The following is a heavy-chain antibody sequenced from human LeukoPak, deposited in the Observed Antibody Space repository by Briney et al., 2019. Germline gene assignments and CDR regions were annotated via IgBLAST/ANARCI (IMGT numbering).Heavy chain of an antibody. D-gene: IGHD1-26*01. CDR1: GGSIGSGDYY. CDR3: ARDIVGATDDAFDI. V-gene: IGHV4-39*07. J-gene: IGHJ3*02. Sequence: SETLSLTCTVSGGSIGSGDYYWGWIRQPPGKGLEWIGSIYYSGSTYYNPSLKSRVTISVDTSKNQFSLKLSSVTAADTAVYYCARDIVGATDDAFDIWGQGTMVTVSS. CDR2: IYYSGST.